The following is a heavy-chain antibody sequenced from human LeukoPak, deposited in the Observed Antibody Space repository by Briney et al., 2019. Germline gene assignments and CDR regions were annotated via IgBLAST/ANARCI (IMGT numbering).Heavy chain of an antibody. CDR1: GYVSTNYW. D-gene: IGHD3-22*01. J-gene: IGHJ3*02. CDR3: ASHYETSGYFGFDI. CDR2: IHPGSSNT. V-gene: IGHV5-51*01. Sequence: GESLQISRKGSGYVSTNYWIAWVRQVPEKGLEWMGIIHPGSSNTKYGPSFQGQVAISADKSISTAYLHWNNLRASDTAMYYCASHYETSGYFGFDIWGQGTMVTV.